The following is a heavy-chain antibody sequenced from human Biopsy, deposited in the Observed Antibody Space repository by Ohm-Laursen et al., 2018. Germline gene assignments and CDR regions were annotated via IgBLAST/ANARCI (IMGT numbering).Heavy chain of an antibody. J-gene: IGHJ3*01. CDR2: ISGRGAT. D-gene: IGHD3-3*01. CDR1: GGSIRSDY. V-gene: IGHV4-59*01. Sequence: SETLSLTYTVSGGSIRSDYWSWIRQSPRKGLEWIGHISGRGATNYNPSLRGRVTISVDTSKNQFSLKLSSVTAADTAVFFCARLYRLDDYWNDDPPDAFDVWGQGTMVTASS. CDR3: ARLYRLDDYWNDDPPDAFDV.